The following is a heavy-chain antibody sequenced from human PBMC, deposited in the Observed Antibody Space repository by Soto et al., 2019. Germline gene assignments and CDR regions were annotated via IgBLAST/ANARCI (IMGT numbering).Heavy chain of an antibody. CDR2: ITWNSGSI. CDR3: TKSWRLYYMDV. CDR1: GLTFDDYA. J-gene: IGHJ6*03. Sequence: EVQLVESGGGLVRPCRSLRLSCAASGLTFDDYAMHWVQQAPRRVLEWVSRITWNSGSIDYADSVKGRFTISRDNAKNSLYLQMNSLRAEQTAMYYSTKSWRLYYMDVWNKGSTVTVSS. D-gene: IGHD3-3*01. V-gene: IGHV3-9*01.